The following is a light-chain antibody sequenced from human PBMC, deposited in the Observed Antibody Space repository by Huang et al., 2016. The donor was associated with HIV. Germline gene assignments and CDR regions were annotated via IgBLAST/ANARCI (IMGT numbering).Light chain of an antibody. Sequence: ILMTQSPATLSVSPGERVTVSCRASQSLNTNLAWYSQKPGQAPRLLIYGASTRANDIPARFSGTGSGTEFTLTISSLQSEDFAVYYCQHYNTFGQGPNWRSN. V-gene: IGKV3-15*01. CDR3: QHYNT. CDR1: QSLNTN. J-gene: IGKJ2*01. CDR2: GAS.